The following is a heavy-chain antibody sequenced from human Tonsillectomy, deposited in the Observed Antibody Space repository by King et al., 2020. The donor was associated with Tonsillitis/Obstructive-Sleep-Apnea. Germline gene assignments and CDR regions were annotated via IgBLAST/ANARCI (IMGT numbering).Heavy chain of an antibody. Sequence: VQLVESGGGLVQXGGSLRLSCAASGFTFRSYAMNWVRQAPGXGLEWVSGISGSGGNAYYADSLKGRXSXSRDNSKNTLYLQMSSLRAEDTATYYCFVXXVTPYYSDYWGXXXLVTVSS. CDR2: ISGSGGNA. D-gene: IGHD2-21*02. CDR1: GFTFRSYA. V-gene: IGHV3-23*04. J-gene: IGHJ4*01. CDR3: FVXXVTPYYSDY.